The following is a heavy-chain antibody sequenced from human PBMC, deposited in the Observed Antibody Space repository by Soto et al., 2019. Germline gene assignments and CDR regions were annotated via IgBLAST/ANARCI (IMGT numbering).Heavy chain of an antibody. CDR3: AREKKGWEHSDY. D-gene: IGHD1-26*01. J-gene: IGHJ4*02. CDR1: GFTFSSYA. Sequence: QVQLVESGGGVVQPGRSLRLSCAASGFTFSSYAMHWVRQAPGKGLEWVAVISYDGSNKYYADSVKGRFTISRDNSKNTLYLQMNSLRAEDTAVYYCAREKKGWEHSDYWGQGTLVTVSS. CDR2: ISYDGSNK. V-gene: IGHV3-30-3*01.